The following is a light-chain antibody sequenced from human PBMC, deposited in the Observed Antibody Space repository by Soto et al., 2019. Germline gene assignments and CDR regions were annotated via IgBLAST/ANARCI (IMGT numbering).Light chain of an antibody. V-gene: IGKV3-15*01. Sequence: EIVVTQSPATLSVSPGERATLSCRASQSVGSNLAWYQQRPGQAPRLLIYGASTRATGIPARFSGSGSGTGFTLTISSLQSEDFAVYYCQEYNNWPPWTVGQGTKVDI. CDR1: QSVGSN. CDR2: GAS. J-gene: IGKJ1*01. CDR3: QEYNNWPPWT.